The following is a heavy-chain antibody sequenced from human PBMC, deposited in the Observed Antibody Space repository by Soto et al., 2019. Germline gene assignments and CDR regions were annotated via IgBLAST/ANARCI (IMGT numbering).Heavy chain of an antibody. CDR1: GGSISSGGYY. Sequence: SETLSLTCTVSGGSISSGGYYWSLIRQDPGKGLEWIGYIYYSGSTYYNPSLKSRVTISVDTSKNQFSLKLSSVTAEDTAVYYCARVVYDYIWGSYRXMSGLAQFDYWGQGTLVTVSS. CDR3: ARVVYDYIWGSYRXMSGLAQFDY. CDR2: IYYSGST. V-gene: IGHV4-31*03. J-gene: IGHJ4*02. D-gene: IGHD3-16*02.